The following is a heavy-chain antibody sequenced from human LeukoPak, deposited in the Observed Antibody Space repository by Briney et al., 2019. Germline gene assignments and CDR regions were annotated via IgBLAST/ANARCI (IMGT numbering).Heavy chain of an antibody. CDR2: IYSAGTT. Sequence: GGSLRLSCAASGFAVNSNYMSWVRQAPGKGLEWVSVIYSAGTTFYADSVKGRLSISRDNSKNTLHLHMDSLRAEDTAVYYCAGGVLPYYFDYWGQGILVTVSA. CDR1: GFAVNSNY. CDR3: AGGVLPYYFDY. D-gene: IGHD3-3*01. V-gene: IGHV3-66*01. J-gene: IGHJ4*02.